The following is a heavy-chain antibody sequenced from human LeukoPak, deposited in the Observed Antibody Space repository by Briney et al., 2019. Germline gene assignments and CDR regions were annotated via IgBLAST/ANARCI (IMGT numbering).Heavy chain of an antibody. J-gene: IGHJ4*02. CDR1: GGSISSYY. Sequence: SETLSLTCTVSGGSISSYYWGWIRQPPGKGLEWIGSIYYSGSTYYNPSLKSRVTISVDTSKNQFSLKLSSVTAADTAVYYCARDGRGSSGWYIPGFDYWGQGTLVTVSS. CDR2: IYYSGST. D-gene: IGHD6-19*01. V-gene: IGHV4-39*07. CDR3: ARDGRGSSGWYIPGFDY.